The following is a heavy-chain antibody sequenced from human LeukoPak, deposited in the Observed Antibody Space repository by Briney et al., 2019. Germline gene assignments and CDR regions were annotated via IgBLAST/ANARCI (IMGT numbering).Heavy chain of an antibody. D-gene: IGHD3-9*01. CDR1: GYTFTSYG. CDR2: ISAYNGNT. Sequence: SSVKVSCQASGYTFTSYGISWVRQAPGQGLEWMGWISAYNGNTNYAQKLQGRVTMTTDTSTSTAYMELRSLRSDDTAVYYCARAGFSLSYYDILTGYPDFDYWGQGTLDTVSS. J-gene: IGHJ4*02. V-gene: IGHV1-18*01. CDR3: ARAGFSLSYYDILTGYPDFDY.